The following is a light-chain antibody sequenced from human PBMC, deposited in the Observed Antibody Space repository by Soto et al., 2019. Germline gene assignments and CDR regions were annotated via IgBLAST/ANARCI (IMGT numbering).Light chain of an antibody. V-gene: IGKV1-5*01. CDR3: QQYNSYWT. CDR2: DAS. J-gene: IGKJ1*01. CDR1: QTIRTW. Sequence: DILMTQSPSTLSASVGDRVTITCRASQTIRTWLAWYQQKPGKAPKLLIFDASTLESGVPSRFSGSGSGTQFTLTISSLQPDDIATYYCQQYNSYWTFDQGTKVEIK.